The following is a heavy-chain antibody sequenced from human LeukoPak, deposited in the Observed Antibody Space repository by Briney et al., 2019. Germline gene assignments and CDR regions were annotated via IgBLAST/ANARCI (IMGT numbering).Heavy chain of an antibody. V-gene: IGHV3-53*01. CDR3: ARDADYGGSPDAFDI. D-gene: IGHD4-23*01. Sequence: GGSLRLSCAASGFTVSSNHMSWVRQAPGKGLNWVSIIYSGCTTYYADSVKGRFTISRDNSKNTLYLQMNSLRAEDTAVYYCARDADYGGSPDAFDIWGRGTIVTVSS. J-gene: IGHJ3*02. CDR2: IYSGCTT. CDR1: GFTVSSNH.